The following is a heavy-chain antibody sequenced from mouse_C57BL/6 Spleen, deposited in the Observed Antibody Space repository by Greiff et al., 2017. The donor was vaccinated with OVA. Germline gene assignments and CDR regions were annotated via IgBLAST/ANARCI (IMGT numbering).Heavy chain of an antibody. CDR3: ARDYSNYERGAMDY. Sequence: QVQLKESGPELVKPGASVKISCKASGYAFSSSWMNWVKQRPGKGLEWIGRIYPGDGDTNYNGKFKGKATLTADKSSSTAYMQISSLTSEDSAVYFCARDYSNYERGAMDYWGQGTSVTVSS. CDR1: GYAFSSSW. V-gene: IGHV1-82*01. D-gene: IGHD2-5*01. J-gene: IGHJ4*01. CDR2: IYPGDGDT.